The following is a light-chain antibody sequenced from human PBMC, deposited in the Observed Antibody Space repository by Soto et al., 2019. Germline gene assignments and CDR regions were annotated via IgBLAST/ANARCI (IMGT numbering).Light chain of an antibody. Sequence: QSVLTQPPSASESPGQSVAISCTGTSSDVGGYNYVSWYQQHPGKAPKLMIYEGNKRPSGVPDRFSGSKSGNTASLTVSGLQAEDEADYYCSSYAGSSNVFGTGTKVTVL. CDR1: SSDVGGYNY. V-gene: IGLV2-8*01. J-gene: IGLJ1*01. CDR3: SSYAGSSNV. CDR2: EGN.